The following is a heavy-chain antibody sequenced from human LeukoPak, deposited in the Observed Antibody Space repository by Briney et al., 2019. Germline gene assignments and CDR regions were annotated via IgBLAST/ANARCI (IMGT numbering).Heavy chain of an antibody. Sequence: ASVKVSCKASGYTFTGYYMHWVRQAPGQGLEWMGWINPNSGGTNYAQKFQGRVTITADEPTSTAYMELSSLRSEDTAVYYCARAGVPAALRAWFDPWGQGTLVTVSS. V-gene: IGHV1-2*02. CDR2: INPNSGGT. J-gene: IGHJ5*02. CDR3: ARAGVPAALRAWFDP. D-gene: IGHD2-2*01. CDR1: GYTFTGYY.